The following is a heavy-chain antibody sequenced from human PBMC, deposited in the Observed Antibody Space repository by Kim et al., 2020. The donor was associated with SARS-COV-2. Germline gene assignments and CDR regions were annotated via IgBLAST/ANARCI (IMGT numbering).Heavy chain of an antibody. CDR1: GFSFGDYY. D-gene: IGHD3-22*01. CDR2: ISNSIDYT. CDR3: ARVRDGPSGYSYCAH. V-gene: IGHV3-11*05. Sequence: GGSLRLSCAASGFSFGDYYMTWIRQTPGKGLEWLSYISNSIDYTRYADSVRGRFTISRDNAKNSLYLQMNSLRAEDTAVYYCARVRDGPSGYSYCAHWG. J-gene: IGHJ1*01.